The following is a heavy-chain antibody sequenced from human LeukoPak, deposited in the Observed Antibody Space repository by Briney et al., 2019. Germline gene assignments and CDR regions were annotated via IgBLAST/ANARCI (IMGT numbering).Heavy chain of an antibody. CDR3: AREFGGVDAFDI. Sequence: PGGSLRLSCAASGFTLSIYWMSWVRQAPGKGLEWVANIKQDGSEKYYVDSVKGRFTISRDNSKNTLYLQMNSPRAEDTAVYYCAREFGGVDAFDIWGQGTMVTVSS. CDR1: GFTLSIYW. V-gene: IGHV3-7*01. D-gene: IGHD3-16*01. CDR2: IKQDGSEK. J-gene: IGHJ3*02.